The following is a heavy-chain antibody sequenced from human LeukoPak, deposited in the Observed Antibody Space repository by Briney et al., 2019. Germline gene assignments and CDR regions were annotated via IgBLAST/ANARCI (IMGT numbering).Heavy chain of an antibody. Sequence: GGSLRLSCAASGFTFNSHAIHWVRQAPGKGLEWVAVISYDGSIKYYTDSVKGRFTISRDNSKNTLYLQMNSLRAEDTAVYYCAKDRAHYYDSSGYYFHYWGQGTLVTVSS. CDR2: ISYDGSIK. V-gene: IGHV3-30*04. D-gene: IGHD3-22*01. CDR3: AKDRAHYYDSSGYYFHY. J-gene: IGHJ4*02. CDR1: GFTFNSHA.